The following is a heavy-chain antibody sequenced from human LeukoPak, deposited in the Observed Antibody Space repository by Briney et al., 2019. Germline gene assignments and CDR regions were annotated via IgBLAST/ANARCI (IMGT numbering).Heavy chain of an antibody. Sequence: PSETLSLTCTVSGGSISSYYWSWIRQPAGKGLEWIGRIYTSGSTNYNPSLKSRVTMSVDTSKNQFSLKLSSVTAADAAVYYCARDGAKWQWLETRSSYSDYWGQGTLVTVSS. CDR1: GGSISSYY. J-gene: IGHJ4*02. V-gene: IGHV4-4*07. CDR2: IYTSGST. D-gene: IGHD3-22*01. CDR3: ARDGAKWQWLETRSSYSDY.